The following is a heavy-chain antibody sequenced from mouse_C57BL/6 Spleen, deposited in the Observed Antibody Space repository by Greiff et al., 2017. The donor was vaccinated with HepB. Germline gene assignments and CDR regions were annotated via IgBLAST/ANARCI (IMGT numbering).Heavy chain of an antibody. J-gene: IGHJ4*01. Sequence: QVQLKQSGPELVKPGASVKISCKASGYAFSSSWMNWVKQRPGKGLEWIGRIYPGDGDTNYNGKFKGKATLTADKSSSTAYMQLISLTSEDSAVYFCARDDYYGSSLYAMDYWGQGTSVTVSS. D-gene: IGHD1-1*01. CDR3: ARDDYYGSSLYAMDY. V-gene: IGHV1-82*01. CDR1: GYAFSSSW. CDR2: IYPGDGDT.